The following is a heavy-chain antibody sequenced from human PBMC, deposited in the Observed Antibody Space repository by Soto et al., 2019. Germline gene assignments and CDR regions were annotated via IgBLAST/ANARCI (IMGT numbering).Heavy chain of an antibody. D-gene: IGHD2-15*01. CDR1: GFTFSSYA. CDR2: IWFDGSNK. V-gene: IGHV3-33*01. J-gene: IGHJ4*02. CDR3: ARGQLPAATTYFDF. Sequence: QVHLVESGGGVVQPGGSLRLSCAASGFTFSSYAIHWVRQAPGNGLEWVAIIWFDGSNKYYADSVKGRFSISRDNSKNTLFLQMDSLRAEDTAVYYCARGQLPAATTYFDFWGQGTLVIVSS.